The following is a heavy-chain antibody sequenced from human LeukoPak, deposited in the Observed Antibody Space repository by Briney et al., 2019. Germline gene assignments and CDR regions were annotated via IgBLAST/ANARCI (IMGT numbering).Heavy chain of an antibody. Sequence: PGGSLRLSCAASGFTFSSYSMNWVRQAPGKGLEWVSSISSSSSYIYYADSVKGRFTISRDNAKNSLYLQMNSLRAEDTAVYYCASAPSGTTHFDYWGQGTLVTVSS. CDR1: GFTFSSYS. CDR2: ISSSSSYI. CDR3: ASAPSGTTHFDY. D-gene: IGHD1-26*01. J-gene: IGHJ4*02. V-gene: IGHV3-21*01.